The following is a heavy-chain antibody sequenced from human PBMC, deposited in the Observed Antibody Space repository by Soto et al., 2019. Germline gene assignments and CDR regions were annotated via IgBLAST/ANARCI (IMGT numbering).Heavy chain of an antibody. Sequence: ASVKVSCKASGYTFTSYDINWVRQATGQGLEWMGWMNPNSGNTGYAQKFQGRVTMTRNTSISTAYMELSSLRSEDTAVYYCAVVYYGSGSPFYYYYMDVWGKGTTVTVSS. D-gene: IGHD3-10*01. J-gene: IGHJ6*03. V-gene: IGHV1-8*01. CDR1: GYTFTSYD. CDR3: AVVYYGSGSPFYYYYMDV. CDR2: MNPNSGNT.